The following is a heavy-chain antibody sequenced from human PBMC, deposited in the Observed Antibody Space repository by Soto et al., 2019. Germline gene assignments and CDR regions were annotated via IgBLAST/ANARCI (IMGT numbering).Heavy chain of an antibody. CDR1: GYTFTSYG. CDR3: ARVAPPGDY. V-gene: IGHV1-18*03. D-gene: IGHD2-15*01. Sequence: QVQLVQSGAEVKKPGASVKVSCKASGYTFTSYGISGVRQAPGQGIEWMGWISAYNGNTNYSQKLQGRVTMTTDTSTSPAYMELRRLRCDDMAVYYCARVAPPGDYWGQGTLVTVSS. J-gene: IGHJ4*02. CDR2: ISAYNGNT.